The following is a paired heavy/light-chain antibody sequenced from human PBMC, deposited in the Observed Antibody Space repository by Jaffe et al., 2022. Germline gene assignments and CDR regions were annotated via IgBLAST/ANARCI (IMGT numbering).Heavy chain of an antibody. J-gene: IGHJ4*02. CDR1: GGSISSSGYY. V-gene: IGHV4-39*01. D-gene: IGHD2-15*01. CDR3: ARRVGYCTAGSCYEYYFDY. CDR2: IYYNGIT. Sequence: QLQLQESGPGLVKPSETLSLTCTVSGGSISSSGYYWGWIRQPPGKGLEWIGNIYYNGITYYNPSLKTRVSISLDTSKSQFSLRMSSVTAADTAVYYCARRVGYCTAGSCYEYYFDYWGQGILVTVSS.
Light chain of an antibody. J-gene: IGKJ3*01. CDR3: QQYYSSPFT. CDR2: WAS. V-gene: IGKV4-1*01. Sequence: DIVMTQSPDSLAVSLGERATISCKSSQSVLYSVDNKNYLAWYQQKPGQPPKLLISWASTRESGVPDRLRGSGSGTDFTLTISSLQAEDVAVYYCQQYYSSPFTFGPGTKVDVK. CDR1: QSVLYSVDNKNY.